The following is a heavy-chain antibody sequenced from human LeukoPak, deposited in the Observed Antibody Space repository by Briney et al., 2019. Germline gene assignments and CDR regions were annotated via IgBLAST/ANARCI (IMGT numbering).Heavy chain of an antibody. CDR3: VARGLVAGIYYYGMDV. CDR2: ISGSGGAT. CDR1: GFIFSNCA. D-gene: IGHD6-19*01. J-gene: IGHJ6*02. Sequence: PGGSLRLSCAASGFIFSNCAMSWVRQVPGKGLEWASDISGSGGATKHADSVKGRFPISRDNSKITLFLQMNSLRAEDLAVYYCVARGLVAGIYYYGMDVWGQGTTVTVSS. V-gene: IGHV3-23*01.